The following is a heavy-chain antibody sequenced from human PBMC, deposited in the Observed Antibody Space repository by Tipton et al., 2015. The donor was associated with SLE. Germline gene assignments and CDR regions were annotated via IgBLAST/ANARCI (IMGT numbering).Heavy chain of an antibody. J-gene: IGHJ6*02. CDR3: ARDYDYGDSLYYYYGMDV. Sequence: SLRLSCAASGFTFSSYAMSWVRQAPGKGLEWVSAISGSGGSTYYADSVKGRFTISRDNSKNSLYLQMNSLRAEDTAVYYCARDYDYGDSLYYYYGMDVWGQGTTVTVSS. CDR1: GFTFSSYA. V-gene: IGHV3-23*01. D-gene: IGHD4-17*01. CDR2: ISGSGGST.